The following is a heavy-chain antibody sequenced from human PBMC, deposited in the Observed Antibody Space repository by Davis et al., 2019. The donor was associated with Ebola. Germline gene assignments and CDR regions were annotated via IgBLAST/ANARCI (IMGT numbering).Heavy chain of an antibody. CDR1: GFTFNIFD. Sequence: GESLKISCAASGFTFNIFDMHSVRQAPGRGLEWVAFVRSHGSDDHYADSVKGRFTISRDNSKNTLYLQMNSLKTEDTAVYYGTTNSGYSSRDYWGQGTLVTVSS. V-gene: IGHV3-30*02. CDR2: VRSHGSDD. J-gene: IGHJ4*02. D-gene: IGHD6-13*01. CDR3: TTNSGYSSRDY.